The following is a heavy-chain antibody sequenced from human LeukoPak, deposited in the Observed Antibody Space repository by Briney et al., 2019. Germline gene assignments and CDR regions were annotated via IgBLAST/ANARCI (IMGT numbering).Heavy chain of an antibody. Sequence: ASVKVSCKASGGTFSSYAISWVRQAPGQGLEWMGRIIPILGIANYAQKFQGRVTITADKSTSTAYMELSSLRSEDTAVYYCARDIVVVTEDDAFDVWGQGTMVTVSS. D-gene: IGHD2-15*01. CDR1: GGTFSSYA. CDR2: IIPILGIA. CDR3: ARDIVVVTEDDAFDV. J-gene: IGHJ3*01. V-gene: IGHV1-69*04.